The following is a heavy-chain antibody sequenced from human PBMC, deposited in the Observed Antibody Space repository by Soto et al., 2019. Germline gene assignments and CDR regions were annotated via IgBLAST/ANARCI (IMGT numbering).Heavy chain of an antibody. J-gene: IGHJ5*02. CDR3: ARGWTMTTARTNWFDP. Sequence: QVQLVQSGAEVKKPGASVKVSCKASGYTFTSYDINWVRQATGQGLEWMGWMNPNSGNTGYAQKFQGRVTMTRDTSISTAYMELSSLRSEDTAVYYCARGWTMTTARTNWFDPWGQGTLVTVSS. CDR2: MNPNSGNT. V-gene: IGHV1-8*01. D-gene: IGHD4-4*01. CDR1: GYTFTSYD.